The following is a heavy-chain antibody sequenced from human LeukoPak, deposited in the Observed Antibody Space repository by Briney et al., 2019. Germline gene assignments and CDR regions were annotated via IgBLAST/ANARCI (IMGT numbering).Heavy chain of an antibody. CDR2: ISAYNGNT. Sequence: ASVKVSCKASGYTFTSYGISWVRQAPGQGLEXMGWISAYNGNTNYAQKLQGRVTMTTDTSTSTAYMELRSLRSDDTAVYYCARVRYGDYSFDYWGQGTLVTVSS. V-gene: IGHV1-18*01. D-gene: IGHD4-17*01. CDR3: ARVRYGDYSFDY. J-gene: IGHJ4*02. CDR1: GYTFTSYG.